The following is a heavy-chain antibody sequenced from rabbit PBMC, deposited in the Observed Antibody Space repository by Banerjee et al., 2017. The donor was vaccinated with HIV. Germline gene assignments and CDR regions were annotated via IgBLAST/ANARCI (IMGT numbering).Heavy chain of an antibody. D-gene: IGHD1-1*01. CDR1: GFSFSSSYY. V-gene: IGHV1S40*01. J-gene: IGHJ3*01. Sequence: QSLEESGGDLVKPGASLTLTCTASGFSFSSSYYMCWVRQAPGKGLEWIGYIDPVFGSTYYASWVNGRFTISSHNAQNTLYLQLNSLTAADTATYFCVRSDASSSGWRLDLWGPGTLVTVS. CDR2: IDPVFGST. CDR3: VRSDASSSGWRLDL.